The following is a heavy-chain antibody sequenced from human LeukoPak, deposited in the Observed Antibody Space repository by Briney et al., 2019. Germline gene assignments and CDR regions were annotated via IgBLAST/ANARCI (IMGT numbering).Heavy chain of an antibody. J-gene: IGHJ4*02. D-gene: IGHD3-16*01. CDR3: ARDHWGPVDY. Sequence: SETLSLTCTVSGGSISSYYWSWLRQPPGKGLEWIGYIYYSGSTNYNPSLKSRVTISVDTSKNQFSLKLSSVTAADTAVYYCARDHWGPVDYWGQGTLVTVSS. CDR2: IYYSGST. CDR1: GGSISSYY. V-gene: IGHV4-59*01.